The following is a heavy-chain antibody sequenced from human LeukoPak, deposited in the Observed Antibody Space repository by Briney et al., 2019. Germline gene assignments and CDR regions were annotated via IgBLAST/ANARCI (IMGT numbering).Heavy chain of an antibody. Sequence: GGSLRLSCAASGFTFSSYSMNWVRQAPGKGLDWVSSISSTGSYIYYTDSMKGRFTISRDNAKNSLYLQMNSLRAEDTAVYYCAKDRCSGYSCYSPNLWGQGTLVTVSS. V-gene: IGHV3-21*01. D-gene: IGHD2-15*01. CDR3: AKDRCSGYSCYSPNL. CDR1: GFTFSSYS. J-gene: IGHJ5*02. CDR2: ISSTGSYI.